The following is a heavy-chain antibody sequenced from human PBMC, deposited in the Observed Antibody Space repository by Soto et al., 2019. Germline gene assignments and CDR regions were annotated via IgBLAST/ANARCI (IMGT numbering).Heavy chain of an antibody. J-gene: IGHJ4*02. CDR3: ARGFPSMTYYGEYYFDY. CDR2: FYSGGST. Sequence: GGSLRLSCEAFGFTVSTNYMSWVRQTPGKGLEWVSVFYSGGSTFYADSVKGRFTISRDNSRNTLYLQMRSLRAEDTAVYYCARGFPSMTYYGEYYFDYWGQGXLVTVSS. D-gene: IGHD3-10*01. CDR1: GFTVSTNY. V-gene: IGHV3-53*01.